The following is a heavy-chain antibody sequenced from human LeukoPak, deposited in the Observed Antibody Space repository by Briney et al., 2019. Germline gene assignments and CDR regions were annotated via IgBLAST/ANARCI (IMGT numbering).Heavy chain of an antibody. CDR1: GGSISSSSYY. V-gene: IGHV4-61*01. CDR3: ARTEESGYSDGYFEYYYYMHV. Sequence: SETLSLTCTVSGGSISSSSYYWSWIRQPPGKGLEWIGYIYYSGSTNYSPSLKSRVTLSVDTSKNQFSLKLSSVAAADTTVYYCARTEESGYSDGYFEYYYYMHVWGKGTTVTVSS. CDR2: IYYSGST. D-gene: IGHD5-18*01. J-gene: IGHJ6*03.